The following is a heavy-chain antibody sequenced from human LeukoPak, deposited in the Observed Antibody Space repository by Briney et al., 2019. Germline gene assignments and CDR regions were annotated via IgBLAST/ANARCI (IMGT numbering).Heavy chain of an antibody. CDR3: ARAYCSGPTCQHGELNFDY. Sequence: ASVKVSCKASGYNFTTFDMNWVRQATGQGLEWMGWMNPNSGNTGYAQKFQGRVTLTIDTSTTTAYMEVSSLTSEDTAVYYCARAYCSGPTCQHGELNFDYWGQGTLVAVSS. CDR2: MNPNSGNT. J-gene: IGHJ4*02. CDR1: GYNFTTFD. D-gene: IGHD2-15*01. V-gene: IGHV1-8*03.